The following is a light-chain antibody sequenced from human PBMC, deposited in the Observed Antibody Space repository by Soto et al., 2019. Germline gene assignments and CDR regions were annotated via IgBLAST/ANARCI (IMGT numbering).Light chain of an antibody. CDR1: QSISSW. Sequence: DIQMTQSPSTLSASVGDRVTITCRASQSISSWLAWYQQKPGKAPKLLIYKASNLESGVPSRFSDSGSGKEFTLTISSLQPDDFATYYCQQYNSYPWTFGQGTKVEIE. J-gene: IGKJ1*01. V-gene: IGKV1-5*03. CDR2: KAS. CDR3: QQYNSYPWT.